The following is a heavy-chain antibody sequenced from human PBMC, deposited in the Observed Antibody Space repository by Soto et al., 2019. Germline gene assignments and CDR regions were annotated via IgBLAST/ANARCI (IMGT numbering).Heavy chain of an antibody. V-gene: IGHV4-39*01. CDR3: ASNVGSGRYYFTDY. CDR2: IYYSGST. D-gene: IGHD3-10*01. J-gene: IGHJ4*02. CDR1: XGSISSSRYY. Sequence: SETLSLTCTVSXGSISSSRYYWGWIRQPPGKGLEWIGSIYYSGSTYYNPSLKSRVTISVDTSKNQFSLKLSSVTAADTAVYYCASNVGSGRYYFTDYWGQGTLVTVSS.